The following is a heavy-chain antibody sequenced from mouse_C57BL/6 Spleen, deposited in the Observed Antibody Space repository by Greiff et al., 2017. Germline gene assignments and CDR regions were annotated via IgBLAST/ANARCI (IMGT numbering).Heavy chain of an antibody. D-gene: IGHD4-1*01. Sequence: EVQLQESGPGMVKPSQSLSLTCTVTGYSITSGYDWHWIRHFPGNKLEWMGYISYSGSTNYNPSLKSRISITHDTSKNHFFLKLNSVTTEDTATYYCARNWDVGGWFAYWGQGTLVTVSA. CDR2: ISYSGST. CDR1: GYSITSGYD. J-gene: IGHJ3*01. CDR3: ARNWDVGGWFAY. V-gene: IGHV3-1*01.